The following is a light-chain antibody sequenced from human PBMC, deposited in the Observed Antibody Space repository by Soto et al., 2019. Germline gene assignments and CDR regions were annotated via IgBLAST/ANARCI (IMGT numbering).Light chain of an antibody. Sequence: QSALTQPPSVSGSPGQSVTISCTGTSSDVGSYSRVSWYQQPPGTAPKLMIYEASNRPSGVPDRFSGSKSGNTASLTISGLQAEDEADYYCSLYTSSSTYVFGTGTKVTVL. CDR3: SLYTSSSTYV. CDR2: EAS. J-gene: IGLJ1*01. V-gene: IGLV2-18*01. CDR1: SSDVGSYSR.